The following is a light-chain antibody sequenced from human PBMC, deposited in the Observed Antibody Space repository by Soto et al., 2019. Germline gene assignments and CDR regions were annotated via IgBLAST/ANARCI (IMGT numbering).Light chain of an antibody. V-gene: IGKV1-5*03. Sequence: DIQMSHPQSSLAAGVGDRDTXXXXASQTISSWLAWYQQKPGKAPKLLIYKASTLKSGVPSRFSGSGSGTEFTLTISSLQPDDFATYYCQHYNSYSEAFGQGTKVDNK. CDR3: QHYNSYSEA. CDR1: QTISSW. CDR2: KAS. J-gene: IGKJ1*01.